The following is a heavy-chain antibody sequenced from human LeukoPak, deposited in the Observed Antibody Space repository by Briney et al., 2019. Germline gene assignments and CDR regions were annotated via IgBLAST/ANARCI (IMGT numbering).Heavy chain of an antibody. V-gene: IGHV3-30-3*01. CDR3: AREGDLSSSWYRDAFDI. J-gene: IGHJ3*02. CDR1: GFTFSSYA. D-gene: IGHD6-13*01. CDR2: ISYDGSNK. Sequence: GGSLRLSCAASGFTFSSYAMHWVRQAPGKGLEWVAVISYDGSNKYYADSVKGRFTISRDNSKNTLYLQMNSLRAEDTAVYYCAREGDLSSSWYRDAFDIWGQGTMVTVSS.